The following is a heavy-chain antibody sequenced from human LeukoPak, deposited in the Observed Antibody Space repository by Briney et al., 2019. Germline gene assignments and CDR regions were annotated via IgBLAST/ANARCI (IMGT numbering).Heavy chain of an antibody. CDR1: GXSISSYY. J-gene: IGHJ6*02. CDR3: ARGVYNYGMDV. V-gene: IGHV4-59*01. CDR2: IYYSGST. Sequence: PSETLSLTCTVSGXSISSYYWTWIRQPPGKGLEWIGYIYYSGSTNYNPSLKSRVTISVDTSKNQFSLKLSSVTAADTAVYYCARGVYNYGMDVWGQGTTVTVSS.